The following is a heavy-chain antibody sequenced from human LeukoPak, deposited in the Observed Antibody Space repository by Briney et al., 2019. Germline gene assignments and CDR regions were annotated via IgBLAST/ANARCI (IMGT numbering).Heavy chain of an antibody. J-gene: IGHJ4*02. Sequence: PGGSLRLSCAASGFTFSSYWMSWVRQAPGKGLEWVANIKQDGSEKYYVDSVKGRFTISRDNAKNSLYLQMNSLRAEDMAVYYCARERPIVADVDLDYWGQGTLVTVSS. V-gene: IGHV3-7*03. CDR2: IKQDGSEK. CDR1: GFTFSSYW. CDR3: ARERPIVADVDLDY. D-gene: IGHD5-12*01.